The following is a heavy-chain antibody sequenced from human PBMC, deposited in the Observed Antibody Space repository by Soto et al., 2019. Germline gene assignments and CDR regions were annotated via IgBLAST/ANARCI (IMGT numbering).Heavy chain of an antibody. CDR3: ARGAGYYYYGMDV. CDR1: GGSIISYY. Sequence: SETLSLTCTFSGGSIISYYWSWIRQPPGKGLEWIGYIYYSGSTNYNPSLKSRVTISVDTSKNQFSLKLSSVTAADTAVYYCARGAGYYYYGMDVWGQGTTVTVSS. V-gene: IGHV4-59*01. J-gene: IGHJ6*02. D-gene: IGHD3-10*01. CDR2: IYYSGST.